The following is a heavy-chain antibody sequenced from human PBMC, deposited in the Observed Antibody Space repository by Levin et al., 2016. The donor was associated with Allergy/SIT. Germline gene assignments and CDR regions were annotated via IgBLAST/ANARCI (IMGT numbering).Heavy chain of an antibody. D-gene: IGHD1-14*01. CDR3: VRDGVFLGRNFAEYFHH. J-gene: IGHJ1*01. CDR1: GFRFDEYG. V-gene: IGHV3-20*01. Sequence: GGSLRLSCAASGFRFDEYGMSWVRQGPGKGLEWVAGINWSGASIGYADSVRGRFTISRDDAKNSLYLQMNRLRAEDTALYHCVRDGVFLGRNFAEYFHHWGQGTLVTVSS. CDR2: INWSGASI.